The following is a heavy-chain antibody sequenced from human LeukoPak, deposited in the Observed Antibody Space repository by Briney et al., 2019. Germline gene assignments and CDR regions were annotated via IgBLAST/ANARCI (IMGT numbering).Heavy chain of an antibody. CDR3: ARARGRYYYDSSGYPEDI. Sequence: PSETLSLTCTVSGGSISSSRYSWSWIPQPAGKGLEWIVRIYTSGSTNYNPSLKSRVTISVDTSKNQFSLKLSSVTAADTAVYYCARARGRYYYDSSGYPEDIWGQGTMVTVSS. D-gene: IGHD3-22*01. J-gene: IGHJ3*02. CDR2: IYTSGST. V-gene: IGHV4-61*02. CDR1: GGSISSSRYS.